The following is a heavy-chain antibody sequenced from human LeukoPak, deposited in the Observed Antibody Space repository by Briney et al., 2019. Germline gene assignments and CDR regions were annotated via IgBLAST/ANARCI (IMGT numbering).Heavy chain of an antibody. CDR1: GYTFTDYY. D-gene: IGHD3-10*01. V-gene: IGHV1-2*06. CDR2: INPNSGGT. J-gene: IGHJ5*02. Sequence: ASVKVSCKSSGYTFTDYYIHWVRQAPGQGLEWMGRINPNSGGTNYAQKFQGRVTMTRDTSITTAYMKLSGLRSDDTAVYYCAREAGDGSGSSDPWGQGTLVTVS. CDR3: AREAGDGSGSSDP.